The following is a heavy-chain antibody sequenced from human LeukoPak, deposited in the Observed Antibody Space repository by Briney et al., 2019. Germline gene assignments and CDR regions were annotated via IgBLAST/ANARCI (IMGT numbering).Heavy chain of an antibody. D-gene: IGHD5-18*01. Sequence: GRSLRLSCAASGFTFSIYGMHWVRQAPGKGLEWVAVISYDGSNKYYADSVKGRFTISRDNSKNTLYLQMNSLRPEDTAVYYCAKDQGYSYGYVSYWGQGTLVTVSS. CDR3: AKDQGYSYGYVSY. CDR1: GFTFSIYG. V-gene: IGHV3-30*18. J-gene: IGHJ4*02. CDR2: ISYDGSNK.